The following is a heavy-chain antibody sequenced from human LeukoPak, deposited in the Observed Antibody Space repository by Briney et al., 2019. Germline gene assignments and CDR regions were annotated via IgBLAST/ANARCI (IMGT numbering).Heavy chain of an antibody. Sequence: PSETLSLTCAVYGGSFSGYYWSWIRQPPGKGLEWIGEINHSGSTNYNPSLKSRVTISVDTSKNQFSLKLSSVTAADTAVYYCARGSSSWYEDYFDYWGQGTLVTVSS. CDR3: ARGSSSWYEDYFDY. CDR1: GGSFSGYY. V-gene: IGHV4-34*01. CDR2: INHSGST. D-gene: IGHD6-13*01. J-gene: IGHJ4*02.